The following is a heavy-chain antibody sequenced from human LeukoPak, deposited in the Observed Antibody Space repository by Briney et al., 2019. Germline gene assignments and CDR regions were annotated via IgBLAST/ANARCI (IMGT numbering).Heavy chain of an antibody. J-gene: IGHJ4*02. CDR1: GGSFSGYY. Sequence: SETLSLTCAVYGGSFSGYYWSWIRQPPGKGLEWIGEINHSGSTNYNPSLKSRVTISVDTSKNQFSLNLSSVTAADRAVYYCASHFASSGILPMHYFDHWGQGTLVPVPS. D-gene: IGHD3-9*01. CDR3: ASHFASSGILPMHYFDH. CDR2: INHSGST. V-gene: IGHV4-34*01.